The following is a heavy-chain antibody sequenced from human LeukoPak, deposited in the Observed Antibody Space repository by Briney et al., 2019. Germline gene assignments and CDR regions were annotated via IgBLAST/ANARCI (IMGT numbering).Heavy chain of an antibody. Sequence: GGSLRLSCAASGFTFSSYSMNWVRQAPGKGLEWVSSISSSSSYIYYADSVKDRFTISRDNAKNSLYLQMSSLRAEDTAVYYCAAHPTYYYDSSGYPPGGWGQGTLVTVSS. D-gene: IGHD3-22*01. J-gene: IGHJ4*02. CDR1: GFTFSSYS. CDR3: AAHPTYYYDSSGYPPGG. CDR2: ISSSSSYI. V-gene: IGHV3-21*01.